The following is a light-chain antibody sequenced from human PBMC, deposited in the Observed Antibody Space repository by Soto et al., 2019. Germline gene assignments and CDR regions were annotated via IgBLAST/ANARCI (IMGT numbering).Light chain of an antibody. Sequence: QSVLTQPASVSGSPGQSITISCTGTSSDVGGYNYVSWYQQHPGKAPKLMIYEVRNRPSGVSDRFSASKSGNTASLTISGLQADDEADYYCSSFTSSNTWVFGGGTKLTVL. J-gene: IGLJ3*02. CDR2: EVR. V-gene: IGLV2-14*01. CDR1: SSDVGGYNY. CDR3: SSFTSSNTWV.